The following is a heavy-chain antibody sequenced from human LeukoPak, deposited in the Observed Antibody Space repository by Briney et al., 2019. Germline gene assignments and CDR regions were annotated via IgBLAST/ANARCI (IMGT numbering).Heavy chain of an antibody. V-gene: IGHV3-23*01. Sequence: PGGSLRLSCAASGFTFSSYAMSWVRQAPGNGLEWVSAISGSGGSTYYADSVKGRFTISRDNSKDTLCLQMNSLRAEDTAVYYCAKDPYYDSRAYLDYWGQGTLVTVSS. CDR1: GFTFSSYA. J-gene: IGHJ4*02. D-gene: IGHD3-22*01. CDR3: AKDPYYDSRAYLDY. CDR2: ISGSGGST.